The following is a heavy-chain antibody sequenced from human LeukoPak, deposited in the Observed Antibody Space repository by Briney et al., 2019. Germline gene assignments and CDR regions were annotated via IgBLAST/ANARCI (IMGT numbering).Heavy chain of an antibody. CDR3: AKARYSSGWYFADYFDY. V-gene: IGHV3-23*01. J-gene: IGHJ4*02. CDR2: ISGSGGST. D-gene: IGHD6-19*01. Sequence: PGGSLRLSCAASGFTFSSYAMSWVRQAPGKGLEWVSAISGSGGSTYYADSVKGRFTIPRVNSKNTLYLQMNSLRAEDPAVYYCAKARYSSGWYFADYFDYWGQGTLVTVSS. CDR1: GFTFSSYA.